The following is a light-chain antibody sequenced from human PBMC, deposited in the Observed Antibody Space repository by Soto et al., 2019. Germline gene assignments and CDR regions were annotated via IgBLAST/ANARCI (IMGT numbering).Light chain of an antibody. V-gene: IGKV3-20*01. CDR1: QTVSSTY. CDR3: QQYGSSPIT. J-gene: IGKJ5*01. Sequence: ENVLTQSPGTLSLSPGERATLSCRAGQTVSSTYLAWYQQKPGQAPRLLIYGASSRATGIPDRFSGTVSGTDFTLTISRLEPEDFAVYYCQQYGSSPITFGQGTRLEIK. CDR2: GAS.